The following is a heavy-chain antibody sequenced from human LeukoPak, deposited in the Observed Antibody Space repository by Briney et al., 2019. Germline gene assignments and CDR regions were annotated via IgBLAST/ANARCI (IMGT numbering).Heavy chain of an antibody. Sequence: PSETLSLTCTVSGGSISSNNYFWGWIRQPPGKGLEWIGYISYSGSTHYNPSLKSRATISADTSKNQFSLKLTSMTAADTAVYHCARGGEGYNYVYWGQGTLVTVSS. CDR1: GGSISSNNYF. J-gene: IGHJ4*02. V-gene: IGHV4-30-4*08. D-gene: IGHD5-24*01. CDR3: ARGGEGYNYVY. CDR2: ISYSGST.